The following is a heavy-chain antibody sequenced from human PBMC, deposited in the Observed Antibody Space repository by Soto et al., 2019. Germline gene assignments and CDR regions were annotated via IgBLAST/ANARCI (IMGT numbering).Heavy chain of an antibody. D-gene: IGHD3-22*01. J-gene: IGHJ6*02. V-gene: IGHV3-15*01. CDR3: TSTPFYESSGFTPSGMDV. CDR1: GFTFTNAW. CDR2: IKSKTDGGTT. Sequence: GGSLRLSCAASGFTFTNAWMNWVRQAPGKGLEWVGRIKSKTDGGTTDYAAPVKGRFTLSRDDSKNTLYLQMNSLKTEDTAVYYCTSTPFYESSGFTPSGMDVWGQATTVTV.